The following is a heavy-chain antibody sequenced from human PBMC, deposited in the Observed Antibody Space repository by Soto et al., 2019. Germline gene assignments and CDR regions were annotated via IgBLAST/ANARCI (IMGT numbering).Heavy chain of an antibody. Sequence: ASVKVSCKGSGYTFTSYDINWVRQATGQGREWMGWMSPYKGNTNYAQKLQGRVTMTTDTSTSTAYMELRSLRSDDTAVYYCARDHHGDYGDYWGQGTLVTVSS. CDR3: ARDHHGDYGDY. CDR1: GYTFTSYD. D-gene: IGHD4-17*01. V-gene: IGHV1-18*01. J-gene: IGHJ4*02. CDR2: MSPYKGNT.